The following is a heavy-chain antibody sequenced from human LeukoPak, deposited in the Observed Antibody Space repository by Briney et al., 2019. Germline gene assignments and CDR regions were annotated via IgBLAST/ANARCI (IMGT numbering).Heavy chain of an antibody. CDR1: GGSISSGGYY. V-gene: IGHV4-31*03. CDR2: IYYSGST. CDR3: ARDPIPAIRGVIVDAFDI. D-gene: IGHD3-10*01. Sequence: PSQTLSLTCTVSGGSISSGGYYWSWIRQHPGKGLEWIGYIYYSGSTYYNPSLKSRVTISVDTSKNQFSLKPSSVTAADTAVYYCARDPIPAIRGVIVDAFDIWGQGTMVTVSS. J-gene: IGHJ3*02.